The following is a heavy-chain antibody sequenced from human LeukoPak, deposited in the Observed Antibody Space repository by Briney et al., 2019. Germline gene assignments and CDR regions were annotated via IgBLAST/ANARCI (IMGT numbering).Heavy chain of an antibody. CDR3: AKFFTGEYVRAFDI. D-gene: IGHD3-10*02. V-gene: IGHV3-30*18. CDR1: GFTFSSYA. CDR2: ISYDGSNK. J-gene: IGHJ4*02. Sequence: GGSLRLSCAASGFTFSSYAMHWVRQAPGKGLEWVALISYDGSNKYYADSVKGRFTISRDNSKNTLYLQMNSLRAEDTAVYYCAKFFTGEYVRAFDIWGQGTLVTVSS.